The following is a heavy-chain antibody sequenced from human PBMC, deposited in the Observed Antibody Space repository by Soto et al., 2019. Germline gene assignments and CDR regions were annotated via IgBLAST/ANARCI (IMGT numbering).Heavy chain of an antibody. CDR1: GFSLSTTGVG. D-gene: IGHD3-22*01. Sequence: QITLKESGPTLVKPTQTLTLTCTFSGFSLSTTGVGVGWIRQPPGKALEWLALISWNDDKRYSPSLKSRLSITKDTSKNQVVLTMTSMDPVDTATYYCAHRGPFSYYDSTDYFQDWFDPWGQGTLVTVSS. V-gene: IGHV2-5*01. J-gene: IGHJ5*02. CDR3: AHRGPFSYYDSTDYFQDWFDP. CDR2: ISWNDDK.